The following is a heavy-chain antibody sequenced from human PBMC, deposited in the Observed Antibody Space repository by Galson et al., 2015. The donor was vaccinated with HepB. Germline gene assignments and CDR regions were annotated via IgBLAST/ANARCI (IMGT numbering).Heavy chain of an antibody. CDR3: ARDNNPFDF. CDR1: GFTVSSNF. D-gene: IGHD1/OR15-1a*01. V-gene: IGHV3-66*01. J-gene: IGHJ4*02. Sequence: SCAVSGFTVSSNFMTWVRQAPGKGLEWVSVVYAAGTTYYADSVRGRFTISRDISKNTVYLQMNSLRAEDTAVYYCARDNNPFDFWGQGTLVIVSS. CDR2: VYAAGTT.